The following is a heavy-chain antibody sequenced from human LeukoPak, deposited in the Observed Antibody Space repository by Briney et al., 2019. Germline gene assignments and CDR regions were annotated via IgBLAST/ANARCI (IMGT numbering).Heavy chain of an antibody. Sequence: PAGGSLRLSGSASGFVFSIYTMYWVRQAPGKGPEYVSTISGSGNGGSIYYADSVKGRFTISRDDSKSIVYLQMNGLRSEDTAVYYCVKDFGRVRGTPDSWGQGTLVTVSS. V-gene: IGHV3-64D*06. CDR2: ISGSGNGGSI. CDR3: VKDFGRVRGTPDS. J-gene: IGHJ4*02. CDR1: GFVFSIYT. D-gene: IGHD2/OR15-2a*01.